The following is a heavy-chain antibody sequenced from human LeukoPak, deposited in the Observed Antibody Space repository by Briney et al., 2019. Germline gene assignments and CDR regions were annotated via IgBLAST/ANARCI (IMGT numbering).Heavy chain of an antibody. Sequence: PGASLRLSCVASGFTFSSYGMSWVRQAPGKGLEWGSGISGSGGSSGGSTYYADSVKGRFTISRDNSKNTLYLQMNSLRAEDTAVYYCAKGRWNFDYWGQGTLVTVSS. D-gene: IGHD1-1*01. CDR2: ISGSGGSSGGST. J-gene: IGHJ4*02. V-gene: IGHV3-23*01. CDR3: AKGRWNFDY. CDR1: GFTFSSYG.